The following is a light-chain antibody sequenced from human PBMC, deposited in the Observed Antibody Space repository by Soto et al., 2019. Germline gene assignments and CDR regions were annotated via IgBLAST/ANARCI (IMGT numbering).Light chain of an antibody. J-gene: IGKJ1*01. V-gene: IGKV3-20*01. CDR3: QQYGSSPRT. Sequence: EIVLTQSPGTLSVSPGERATLSCRASQSVSTSYLAWYQQKPGQAPRLLIYGASSRATGIPDRFSGSGSGTEFTLTISRLEPEDFAVYYCQQYGSSPRTFGQGTKVEFK. CDR2: GAS. CDR1: QSVSTSY.